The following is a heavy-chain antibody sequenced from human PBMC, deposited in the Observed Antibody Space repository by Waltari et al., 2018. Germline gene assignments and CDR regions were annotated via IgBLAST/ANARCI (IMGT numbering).Heavy chain of an antibody. CDR2: ISWDSGRI. CDR1: GFTFDDYA. D-gene: IGHD1-26*01. CDR3: AKDRASYYYCGMDV. J-gene: IGHJ6*02. Sequence: EVQLVESGGGLVQPGRSLRLSCAAAGFTFDDYAMHWVRQAPGKGVEWVSGISWDSGRIGFADSVKGRFTISSDTAKNSLYLQMNSRRAEDMALYYCAKDRASYYYCGMDVWGQGTTVTVSS. V-gene: IGHV3-9*03.